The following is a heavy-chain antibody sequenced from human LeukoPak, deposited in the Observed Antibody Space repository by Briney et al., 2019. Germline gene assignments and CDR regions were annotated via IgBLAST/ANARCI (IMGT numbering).Heavy chain of an antibody. Sequence: GGSLRLSCAASGFTFSSYSMNWVRQAPGKGLEWVSSISGSSSYIYYADSVKGRFTISRHNAKNSLYLQMNSLRAEDTAVYYCARRITIFGVAREYYFDYWGQGTLVTVSS. D-gene: IGHD3-3*01. J-gene: IGHJ4*02. V-gene: IGHV3-21*01. CDR3: ARRITIFGVAREYYFDY. CDR1: GFTFSSYS. CDR2: ISGSSSYI.